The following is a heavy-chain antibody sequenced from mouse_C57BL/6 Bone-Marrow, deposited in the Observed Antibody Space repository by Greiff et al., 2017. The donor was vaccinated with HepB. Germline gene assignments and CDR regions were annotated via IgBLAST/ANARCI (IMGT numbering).Heavy chain of an antibody. J-gene: IGHJ2*01. V-gene: IGHV1-5*01. CDR3: SITTVVAKGYFDY. CDR2: IYPGNSDT. CDR1: GYTFTSYW. D-gene: IGHD1-1*01. Sequence: DVQLQESGTVLARPGASVKMSCKTSGYTFTSYWMHWVKQRPGQGLEWIGAIYPGNSDTSYNQKFKGKAKLTAVTSASTAYMELSSLTNEDSAVYYCSITTVVAKGYFDYWGQGTTLTVSS.